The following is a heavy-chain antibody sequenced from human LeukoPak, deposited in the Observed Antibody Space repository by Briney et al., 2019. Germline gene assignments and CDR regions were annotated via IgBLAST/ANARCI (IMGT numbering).Heavy chain of an antibody. CDR1: GYTFTSYA. CDR3: AREVGNYLKWLRRINWFDP. V-gene: IGHV1-3*01. CDR2: INAGNGNT. D-gene: IGHD5-12*01. Sequence: ASVKVSCKASGYTFTSYAMHCVRQAPGQRLEWMGWINAGNGNTKYSQKLQGRVTITRDTSASTAYMELSSLRSEDTAVYYCAREVGNYLKWLRRINWFDPWGQGTLVTVSS. J-gene: IGHJ5*02.